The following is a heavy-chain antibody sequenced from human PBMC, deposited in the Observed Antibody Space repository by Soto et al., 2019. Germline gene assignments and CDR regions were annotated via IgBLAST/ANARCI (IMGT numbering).Heavy chain of an antibody. CDR3: ARGGILPDAFDI. V-gene: IGHV3-21*01. J-gene: IGHJ3*02. Sequence: EVQLVESGGGLVKPGGSLRLSCAASGFTFSSYSMNWVRQAPGKGLEWVSSISSSSSYIYYADSVKGRFTISRDNAKNSLYLQMNSLRAEDTAVYYCARGGILPDAFDIWGQGIMATVSS. CDR2: ISSSSSYI. CDR1: GFTFSSYS.